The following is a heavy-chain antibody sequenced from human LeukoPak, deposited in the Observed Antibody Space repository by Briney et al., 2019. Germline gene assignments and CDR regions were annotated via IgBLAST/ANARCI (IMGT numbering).Heavy chain of an antibody. CDR2: IKEDGSAK. CDR1: GFTFSRYW. CDR3: AKDLDSSGDYSYRY. J-gene: IGHJ4*02. D-gene: IGHD3-22*01. V-gene: IGHV3-7*04. Sequence: GGSLRLSCTASGFTFSRYWMTWVRQAPGKGLEWVANIKEDGSAKYYVDSMKGRFTISRDNAKNSLYLQMNSLRAEDTAVYHCAKDLDSSGDYSYRYWGQGTLVTVSS.